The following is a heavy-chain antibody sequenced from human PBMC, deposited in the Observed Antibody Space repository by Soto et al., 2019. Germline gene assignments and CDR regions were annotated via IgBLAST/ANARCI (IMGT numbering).Heavy chain of an antibody. CDR2: IYYSKST. Sequence: SETLSLTCTVSGGSISSGGYYWSGIRQHPGKGLEWIGYIYYSKSTYYNPSLKSRVTISLDTSKNQFSLKLTSVTAADTAVYYCARSVFPWGQGTLVTVSS. CDR3: ARSVFP. CDR1: GGSISSGGYY. V-gene: IGHV4-31*03. J-gene: IGHJ5*02.